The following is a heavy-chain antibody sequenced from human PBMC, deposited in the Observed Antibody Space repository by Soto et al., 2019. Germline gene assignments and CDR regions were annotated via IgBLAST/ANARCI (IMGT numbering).Heavy chain of an antibody. J-gene: IGHJ5*02. Sequence: SVKVSCKASGGTFSSYAISWVRQAPGQGLEWMGGIIPIFGTANYAQKFQGRVTITADESTSTAYMELCSLRSEDTAVYYCARSLARYCTNGVCPGAWFDPWGQGTLVTVSS. CDR1: GGTFSSYA. CDR2: IIPIFGTA. V-gene: IGHV1-69*13. CDR3: ARSLARYCTNGVCPGAWFDP. D-gene: IGHD2-8*01.